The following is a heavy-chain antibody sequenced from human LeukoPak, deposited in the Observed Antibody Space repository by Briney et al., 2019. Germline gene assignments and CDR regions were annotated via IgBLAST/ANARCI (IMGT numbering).Heavy chain of an antibody. D-gene: IGHD3-22*01. V-gene: IGHV1-2*02. CDR1: GYTFTSYY. Sequence: ASVKVSCKASGYTFTSYYIHLVRQAPGQGFEWMAIINPSDGSTTNSQKFQGRVTMTRDTSISTAYMELSRLRSDDTAVYYCARDPSSSQQNYYEYMDVWGKGTTVTVSS. CDR3: ARDPSSSQQNYYEYMDV. CDR2: INPSDGST. J-gene: IGHJ6*03.